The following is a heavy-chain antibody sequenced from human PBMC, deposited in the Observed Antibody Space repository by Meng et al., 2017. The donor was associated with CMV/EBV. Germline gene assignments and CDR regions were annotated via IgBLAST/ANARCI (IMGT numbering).Heavy chain of an antibody. CDR3: ARDFSFCSSTSCYPTEFDY. V-gene: IGHV3-9*01. CDR2: ISWNSGSI. CDR1: GFTFDDYA. J-gene: IGHJ4*02. D-gene: IGHD2-2*01. Sequence: SLKISCAASGFTFDDYAMHWVRQGPGKGLEWVSGISWNSGSIVYADSVKGRFTISRDNAKNSLYLQMNSLRAEDTAVYYCARDFSFCSSTSCYPTEFDYWGQGTLVTVSS.